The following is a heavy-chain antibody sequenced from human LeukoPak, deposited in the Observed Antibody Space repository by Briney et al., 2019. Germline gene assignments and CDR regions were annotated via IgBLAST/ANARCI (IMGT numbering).Heavy chain of an antibody. CDR1: GFTFSKYG. Sequence: GGSLRLSCAASGFTFSKYGVSWVRQAPGKGLEWVSGISGSGGTTYYADSVKGRFTISRDNSKNTLYLQMNSLRAEDTAVYYCAKGGYSNGRYYYYYMDVWGEGTTVTVSS. D-gene: IGHD5-18*01. V-gene: IGHV3-23*01. CDR2: ISGSGGTT. CDR3: AKGGYSNGRYYYYYMDV. J-gene: IGHJ6*03.